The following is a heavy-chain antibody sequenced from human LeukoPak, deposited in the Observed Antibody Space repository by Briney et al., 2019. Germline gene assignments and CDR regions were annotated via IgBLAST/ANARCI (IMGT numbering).Heavy chain of an antibody. CDR1: GGSISSYY. CDR3: ARDGSGYSYGYWFDP. CDR2: IYTSGST. D-gene: IGHD5-18*01. J-gene: IGHJ5*02. Sequence: TSETLSLTCTVSGGSISSYYWSWIRQPAGKGLEWIGRIYTSGSTNYNPSLKSRVTMSVDTSKSQFSLKLSSVTAADTAVYYCARDGSGYSYGYWFDPWGQGTPVTVSS. V-gene: IGHV4-4*07.